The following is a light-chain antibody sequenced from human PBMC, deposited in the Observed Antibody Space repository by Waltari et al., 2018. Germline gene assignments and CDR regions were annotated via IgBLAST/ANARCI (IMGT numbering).Light chain of an antibody. V-gene: IGLV1-47*01. CDR1: SSNIGNFY. CDR3: AAWDDSLGGSVA. CDR2: RDN. Sequence: QSVLTQPPSASGTPGQRPTIPCSGSSSNIGNFYVYWYQHPPGTAPKLLSYRDNQRASGVPDRFSVSKSGTSASLAISGLRSEDEADYYCAAWDDSLGGSVAFGGGTKLTVL. J-gene: IGLJ2*01.